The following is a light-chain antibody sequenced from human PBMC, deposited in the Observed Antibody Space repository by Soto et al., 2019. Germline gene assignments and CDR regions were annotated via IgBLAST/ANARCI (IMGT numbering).Light chain of an antibody. Sequence: EIVLTQSPGTLSLSPGESATLSCKASQRVSSSYLAWYQQNPGQAPRLLIYDASSSATGIPDQFSSSGSGTDFPLTSSRLEPEDFAVYYCQQYGSSPQTFGQGTKVDIK. CDR1: QRVSSSY. CDR2: DAS. J-gene: IGKJ1*01. CDR3: QQYGSSPQT. V-gene: IGKV3-20*01.